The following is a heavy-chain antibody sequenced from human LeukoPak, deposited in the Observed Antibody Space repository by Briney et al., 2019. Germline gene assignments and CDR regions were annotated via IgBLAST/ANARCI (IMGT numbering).Heavy chain of an antibody. D-gene: IGHD5-12*01. Sequence: GGSLRLSCAASGFTFSSYAMSWVRQAPGKGLEWVSAISGSGGSTYYADSVKGRFTISRDNSKNTLYLQMNSLRAEDTAVYYCAYLNLDIVATMGAFDIWGQGTMVTVSS. CDR3: AYLNLDIVATMGAFDI. V-gene: IGHV3-23*01. CDR2: ISGSGGST. J-gene: IGHJ3*02. CDR1: GFTFSSYA.